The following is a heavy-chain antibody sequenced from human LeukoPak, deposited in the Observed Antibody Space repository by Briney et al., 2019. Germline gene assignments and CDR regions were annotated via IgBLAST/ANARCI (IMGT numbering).Heavy chain of an antibody. D-gene: IGHD6-13*01. CDR3: ARQYSTNWYDDRGWFDP. V-gene: IGHV4-39*01. CDR2: ILYSGST. J-gene: IGHJ5*02. CDR1: GGSISTSNYY. Sequence: SETLSLTCTVSGGSISTSNYYWGWIRQPPGKGLEWIGNILYSGSTYYSPSLKSRVTISLDTSKNQFSLKLSSVTAADTAFYYCARQYSTNWYDDRGWFDPWGQGTLVTVSS.